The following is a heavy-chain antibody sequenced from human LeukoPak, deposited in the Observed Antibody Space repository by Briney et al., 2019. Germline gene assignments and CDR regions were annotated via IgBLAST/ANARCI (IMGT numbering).Heavy chain of an antibody. CDR3: AVTAYRPPIYYFEY. CDR2: ISYDGSNK. D-gene: IGHD3-16*02. Sequence: GRSLRLSCAASGFTFSSYGMHWVRQAPGKGLEWVAVISYDGSNKYYADSVKGRFTISRDNSKNTLYLQMNSLRVEDTAVYYCAVTAYRPPIYYFEYWGQGTLVTVSS. CDR1: GFTFSSYG. J-gene: IGHJ4*02. V-gene: IGHV3-30*03.